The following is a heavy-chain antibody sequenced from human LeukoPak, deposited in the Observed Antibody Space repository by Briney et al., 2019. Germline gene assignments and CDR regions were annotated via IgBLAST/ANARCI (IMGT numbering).Heavy chain of an antibody. J-gene: IGHJ4*02. D-gene: IGHD3-10*01. CDR3: AKDRSLVRGVDY. Sequence: GGSLRLSCAASGLTFSSYGMHWVRQAPGKGLEWVAVISYDGSNKYYADSVKGRFTISRDNSKNTLYLQMNSLRAEDTAVYYCAKDRSLVRGVDYWGQGTLVSVSS. V-gene: IGHV3-30*18. CDR1: GLTFSSYG. CDR2: ISYDGSNK.